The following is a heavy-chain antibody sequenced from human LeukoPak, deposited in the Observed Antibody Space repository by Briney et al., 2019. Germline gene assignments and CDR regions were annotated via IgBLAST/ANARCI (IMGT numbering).Heavy chain of an antibody. CDR2: INPSDGDT. CDR3: ARARSLFDY. J-gene: IGHJ4*02. Sequence: ASVKVSCKASGYTFTSYYMHWVRQAPGQGLEGMGIINPSDGDTIYAQKFQGRVTMTRDTSTDTVYMELSSLSSEDTAVYYCARARSLFDYWGQGTLVTVSS. D-gene: IGHD3-10*01. CDR1: GYTFTSYY. V-gene: IGHV1-46*01.